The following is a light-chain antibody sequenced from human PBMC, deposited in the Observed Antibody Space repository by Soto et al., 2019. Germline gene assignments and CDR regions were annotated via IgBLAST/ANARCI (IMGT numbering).Light chain of an antibody. J-gene: IGLJ3*02. CDR3: QSYASSLSGSV. V-gene: IGLV1-40*01. CDR1: SSNIGAGYG. CDR2: GNS. Sequence: QSVLTQPPSVSGAPGQRVTISCTGSSSNIGAGYGVHWYQQLPGTAPKLLIYGNSNRPSGVPDRFSGSKSGTSASLAITGLQAEDEADYYCQSYASSLSGSVFGGGTKLTVL.